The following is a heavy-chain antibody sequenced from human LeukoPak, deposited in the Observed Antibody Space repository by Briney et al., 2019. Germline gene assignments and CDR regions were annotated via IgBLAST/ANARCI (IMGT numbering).Heavy chain of an antibody. CDR2: INHSGST. CDR1: GGSFSGYY. J-gene: IGHJ5*02. D-gene: IGHD3-10*01. V-gene: IGHV4-34*01. Sequence: SETLSLTCAVYGGSFSGYYWSWTRQPPGKGLEWIGEINHSGSTNYNPSLKSRVTISVDTSKNQFSLKLSSVTAADTAVYYCARILPMVRGNGWFDPWGQGTLVTVSS. CDR3: ARILPMVRGNGWFDP.